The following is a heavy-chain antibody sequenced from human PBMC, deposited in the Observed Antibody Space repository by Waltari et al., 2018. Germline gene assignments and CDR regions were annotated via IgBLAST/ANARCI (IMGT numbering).Heavy chain of an antibody. J-gene: IGHJ4*02. CDR3: ARDFGTTGTFDY. CDR2: IYYSGST. CDR1: GGSISSSSYY. V-gene: IGHV4-39*07. Sequence: QLQLQESGPGLVKPSETLSLTCTVSGGSISSSSYYWGGIRQPPGKGLEWIGSIYYSGSTYYNPSLKSRVTISVDTSKNQFSLKLSSVTAADTAVYYCARDFGTTGTFDYWGQGTLVTVSS. D-gene: IGHD1-1*01.